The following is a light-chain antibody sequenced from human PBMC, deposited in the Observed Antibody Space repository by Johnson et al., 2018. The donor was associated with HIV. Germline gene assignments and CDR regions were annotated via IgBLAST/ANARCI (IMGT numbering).Light chain of an antibody. CDR2: DNN. CDR3: GTWDSSLSAGV. V-gene: IGLV1-51*01. CDR1: SSNIGNNY. J-gene: IGLJ1*01. Sequence: QSVLTQPPSVSAAPGQEVTISCSGGSSNIGNNYVSWYQQLPGTAHKLLIYDNNKRPSGIPDRFSGSKSGTSATLGITGLQTGDEADYYCGTWDSSLSAGVFGTGTKVTVL.